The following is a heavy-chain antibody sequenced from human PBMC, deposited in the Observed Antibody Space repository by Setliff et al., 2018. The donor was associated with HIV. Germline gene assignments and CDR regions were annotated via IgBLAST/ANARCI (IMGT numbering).Heavy chain of an antibody. CDR3: ARLDYGSGSYPYLFDY. J-gene: IGHJ4*02. V-gene: IGHV4-59*11. Sequence: SETLSLTCTVSGASISSHYWSWIRQPPGKGLEWIGYSYYRGSTNYNPSLKSRVTISVDTSKNQFSLKLSSVTAAVTAVYYCARLDYGSGSYPYLFDYWGQGTLVTVSS. D-gene: IGHD3-10*01. CDR2: SYYRGST. CDR1: GASISSHY.